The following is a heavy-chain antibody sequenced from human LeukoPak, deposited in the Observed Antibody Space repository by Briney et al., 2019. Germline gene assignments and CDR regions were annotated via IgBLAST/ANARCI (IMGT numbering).Heavy chain of an antibody. V-gene: IGHV3-23*01. D-gene: IGHD3-22*01. CDR2: ISGSGGST. Sequence: GSLRLSCAASGFTFSSYAMSWVRQAPGKGLEWVSAISGSGGSTYYADSVKGRFTISRDNSKNTLYLQMNSLRADDTAVYYCAKHRDNGDSSGYHDFDFWGQGTLVTVSS. J-gene: IGHJ4*02. CDR3: AKHRDNGDSSGYHDFDF. CDR1: GFTFSSYA.